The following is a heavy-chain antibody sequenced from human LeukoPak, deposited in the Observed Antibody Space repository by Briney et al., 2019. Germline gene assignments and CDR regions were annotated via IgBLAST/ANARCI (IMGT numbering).Heavy chain of an antibody. J-gene: IGHJ3*02. CDR1: GFTFSSYW. Sequence: GGSLRLSGAASGFTFSSYWMSWVRQAPGKGLEWVANIKQDGSEKYYVDSVKGRFTIPRDNAKNSLYLQMNSLRAEDTAVYYCGRSGSSSWFDAFDIWGQGTMVTVSS. CDR2: IKQDGSEK. D-gene: IGHD6-13*01. V-gene: IGHV3-7*03. CDR3: GRSGSSSWFDAFDI.